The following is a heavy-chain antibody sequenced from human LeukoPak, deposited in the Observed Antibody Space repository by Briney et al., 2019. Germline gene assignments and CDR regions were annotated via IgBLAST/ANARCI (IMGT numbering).Heavy chain of an antibody. V-gene: IGHV4-30-2*01. Sequence: SQTLSLTCTVSGGSISSGGYYWSWHRQPPGKGLEWVGYIYDSGSTYYNPSLKSRVTISVDRSKNQFSLKLSSVTAADTAVYYCLSGYYSDYWGQGTLVTVSS. CDR2: IYDSGST. CDR3: LSGYYSDY. CDR1: GGSISSGGYY. D-gene: IGHD3-22*01. J-gene: IGHJ4*02.